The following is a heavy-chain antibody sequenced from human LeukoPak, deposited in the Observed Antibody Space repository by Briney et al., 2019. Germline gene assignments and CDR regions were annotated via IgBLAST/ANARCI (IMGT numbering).Heavy chain of an antibody. J-gene: IGHJ6*03. D-gene: IGHD6-6*01. CDR2: ISSNSSTI. Sequence: GGSLRLSCAASGFTFSSYSMNWVRQAPGKGLEWVSYISSNSSTIYYADSVKGRFTISRDNAKNSLYLQMNSLRAEDTAVYYCARGIAARQIHYYYYMDVWGKGTTVTVSS. CDR3: ARGIAARQIHYYYYMDV. V-gene: IGHV3-48*04. CDR1: GFTFSSYS.